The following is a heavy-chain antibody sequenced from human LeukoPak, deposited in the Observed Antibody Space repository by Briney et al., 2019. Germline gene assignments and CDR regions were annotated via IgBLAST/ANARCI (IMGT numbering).Heavy chain of an antibody. CDR2: FYTSGST. J-gene: IGHJ6*03. CDR1: GGSISSRSYY. V-gene: IGHV4-61*02. CDR3: ARTYCGGDCRGYYYHYYMDV. D-gene: IGHD2-21*02. Sequence: SETLSLTCTVSGGSISSRSYYWNWIRQPAGKGLEWIGRFYTSGSTNYNPSLKSRVTISVDTSKNQFSLKLSSATAADTAVYYCARTYCGGDCRGYYYHYYMDVWGKGITVTISS.